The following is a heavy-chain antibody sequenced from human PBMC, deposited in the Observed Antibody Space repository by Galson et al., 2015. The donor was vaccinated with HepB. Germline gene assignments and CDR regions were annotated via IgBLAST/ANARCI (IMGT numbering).Heavy chain of an antibody. D-gene: IGHD3-10*01. V-gene: IGHV1-46*01. CDR1: GYTFTSYY. CDR3: ARELWFGEFAFEI. Sequence: SVKVSCKASGYTFTSYYMHWVRQAPGQGLEWMGIINPSGGSTSYAQKFQGRVTMTRDTSTSTVYMELSSLRSEDTAVYYCARELWFGEFAFEIWGQGTMVTVSS. CDR2: INPSGGST. J-gene: IGHJ3*02.